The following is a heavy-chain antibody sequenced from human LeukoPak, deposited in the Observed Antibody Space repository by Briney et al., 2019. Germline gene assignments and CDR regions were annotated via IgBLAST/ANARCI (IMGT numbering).Heavy chain of an antibody. V-gene: IGHV1-2*02. D-gene: IGHD3-3*01. CDR1: GYTFTGYY. CDR2: INPNSGGT. Sequence: ASVKVSCKASGYTFTGYYMHWVRQAPGQGLEWMGWINPNSGGTNYAQKFQGRVTMTRDTSISTAYMELSRLRSDDTAVYYCASASNLEWLDLGGYFQHWGQGTLVTVSS. J-gene: IGHJ1*01. CDR3: ASASNLEWLDLGGYFQH.